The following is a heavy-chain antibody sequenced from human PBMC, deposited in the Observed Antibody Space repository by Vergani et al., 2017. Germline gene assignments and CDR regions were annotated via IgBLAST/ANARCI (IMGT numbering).Heavy chain of an antibody. D-gene: IGHD6-19*01. J-gene: IGHJ3*02. CDR2: LSASDRRT. V-gene: IGHV3-23*04. Sequence: EVQMVESGGGLVKPGGSLRLSCAASGFTFIMHAMSWVRQAPGKGLEWVSTLSASDRRTHYADSVKGRFTISRDNSKNTLFLHMNSLRPEDTAVYYCAKDGRSEVAGTFGAFDIWGQGTMVTVSS. CDR1: GFTFIMHA. CDR3: AKDGRSEVAGTFGAFDI.